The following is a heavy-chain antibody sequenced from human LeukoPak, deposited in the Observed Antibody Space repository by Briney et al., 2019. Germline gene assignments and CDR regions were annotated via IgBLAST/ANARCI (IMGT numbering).Heavy chain of an antibody. CDR3: ARHIVGEQNFDY. D-gene: IGHD3-16*02. CDR2: IKDDGSAQ. Sequence: PGGSLRLPCAASGFTFGAYWMSWFRQAPGKGPEWVASIKDDGSAQFYVDSLEGRFTISRDNAKNTLYLQMDTMRVEDTAVYYCARHIVGEQNFDYWSQGTLVTLSS. J-gene: IGHJ4*02. V-gene: IGHV3-7*01. CDR1: GFTFGAYW.